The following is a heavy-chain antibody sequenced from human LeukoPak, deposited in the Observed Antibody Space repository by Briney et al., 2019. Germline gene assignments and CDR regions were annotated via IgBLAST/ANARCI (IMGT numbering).Heavy chain of an antibody. CDR3: ARDEPPSIFGVVIIRFPFDY. D-gene: IGHD3-3*01. Sequence: SSETLSLTCTVSGGSISSGDYYWSWIRQPPGKGLEWIGYIYYSGSTYYNPSLKSRVTISVDTSKNQFSLKLSSVTAADTAVYYCARDEPPSIFGVVIIRFPFDYWGQGTLVTVSS. J-gene: IGHJ4*02. CDR2: IYYSGST. CDR1: GGSISSGDYY. V-gene: IGHV4-30-4*08.